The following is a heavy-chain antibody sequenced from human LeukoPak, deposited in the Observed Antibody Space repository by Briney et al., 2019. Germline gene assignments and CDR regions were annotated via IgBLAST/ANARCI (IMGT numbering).Heavy chain of an antibody. CDR1: GFTLKSYD. CDR3: ARDFGLTGYYSFDY. J-gene: IGHJ4*02. V-gene: IGHV3-13*01. Sequence: GGSLRLSCAASGFTLKSYDMHWVRQAAGEGLEWVSAIGTAGDTYYPGSVKGRFTISRENAKNSLYLQMNSLRAGDTAVYYCARDFGLTGYYSFDYWGQGTLVTVSS. CDR2: IGTAGDT. D-gene: IGHD3-9*01.